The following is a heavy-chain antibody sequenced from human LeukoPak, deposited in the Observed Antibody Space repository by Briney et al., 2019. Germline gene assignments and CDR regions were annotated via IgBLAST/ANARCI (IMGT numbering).Heavy chain of an antibody. Sequence: PGGSLRLSCAVSGFTFRNYAIHWVRQAPGKGLEWVAVIWYDGSNKYYADSVKGRFTISRDNSKNTLYLQMNSLRAEDTAVYYCAREGVFGDLGFDYWGQGTLVTVSS. CDR2: IWYDGSNK. V-gene: IGHV3-33*08. D-gene: IGHD4-17*01. CDR1: GFTFRNYA. CDR3: AREGVFGDLGFDY. J-gene: IGHJ4*02.